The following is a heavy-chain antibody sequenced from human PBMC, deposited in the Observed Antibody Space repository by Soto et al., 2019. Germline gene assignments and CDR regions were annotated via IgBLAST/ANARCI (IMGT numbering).Heavy chain of an antibody. CDR3: ARGIEGWYQGRYYYGMDV. Sequence: QVQLQESGPGLVKPSETLSLTCTVSGGSVSSGSYYWSWIRQPPGKVLEWIGYIHYSGSTNYNPALERPVTFPAATSKTQVSLKLRSVTAAGTAVYYCARGIEGWYQGRYYYGMDVWGQGTTVTVSS. CDR2: IHYSGST. D-gene: IGHD6-19*01. J-gene: IGHJ6*02. CDR1: GGSVSSGSYY. V-gene: IGHV4-61*01.